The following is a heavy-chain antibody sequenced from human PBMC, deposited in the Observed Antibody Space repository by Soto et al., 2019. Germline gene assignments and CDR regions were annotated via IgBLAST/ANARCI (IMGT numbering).Heavy chain of an antibody. D-gene: IGHD3-22*01. CDR1: GYTFTSYG. CDR2: ISAYNGNT. V-gene: IGHV1-18*01. J-gene: IGHJ5*02. Sequence: ASVKVSCKASGYTFTSYGISWVRQAPGQGLEWMGWISAYNGNTNYAQKLQGRVTMTTDTSTSTAYMELRSLRSDDTAVYYCARDRYYYDSSGYFDDWGQGTLVTVSS. CDR3: ARDRYYYDSSGYFDD.